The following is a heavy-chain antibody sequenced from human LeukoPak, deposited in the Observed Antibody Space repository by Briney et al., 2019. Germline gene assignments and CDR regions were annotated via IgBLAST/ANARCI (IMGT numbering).Heavy chain of an antibody. CDR2: ISGSGGST. V-gene: IGHV3-23*01. CDR3: AKSPGRFGELLSFDY. D-gene: IGHD3-10*01. Sequence: GGSLRLSCAASGFTFSSYAMSWVRQAPGKGLEWVSAISGSGGSTYYADSVKGRFTISRDNSKNTLYLQMSSLRAEDTAVYYCAKSPGRFGELLSFDYWGQGTLVTVSS. J-gene: IGHJ4*02. CDR1: GFTFSSYA.